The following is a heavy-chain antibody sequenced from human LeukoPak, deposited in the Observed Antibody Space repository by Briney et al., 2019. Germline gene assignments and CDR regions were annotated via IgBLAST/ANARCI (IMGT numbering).Heavy chain of an antibody. V-gene: IGHV3-53*01. CDR2: IYSGGST. D-gene: IGHD3-3*01. Sequence: GGSLRLSCAASGFTVSSNYMSWVRQAPGKGLEWVSVIYSGGSTSYADSVKGRFTSSRDNYKNTLYLQRNSRRGEVTAVYYCARPGTYYDFWSGYYDYWGQGTLVNVSS. CDR3: ARPGTYYDFWSGYYDY. J-gene: IGHJ4*02. CDR1: GFTVSSNY.